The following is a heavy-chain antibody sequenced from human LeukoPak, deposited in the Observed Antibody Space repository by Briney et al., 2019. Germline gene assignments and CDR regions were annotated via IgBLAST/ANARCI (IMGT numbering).Heavy chain of an antibody. J-gene: IGHJ1*01. CDR3: ARSVGATEYFQH. CDR2: MYHSGST. Sequence: KPSETLSLTCTVSGGSISSGYYWGWIRQPPGKGLEWIGSMYHSGSTYYNPSLKSRVTISVDTSKNQFSLRLSSVTAADTAVYYCARSVGATEYFQHWGQGALVTVSS. CDR1: GGSISSGYY. D-gene: IGHD1-26*01. V-gene: IGHV4-38-2*02.